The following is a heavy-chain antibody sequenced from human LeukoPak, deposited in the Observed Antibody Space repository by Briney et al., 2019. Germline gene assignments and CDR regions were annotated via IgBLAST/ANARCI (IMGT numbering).Heavy chain of an antibody. D-gene: IGHD1-26*01. J-gene: IGHJ3*02. CDR1: GGSISSGGYY. Sequence: SETLSLTCTVSGGSISSGGYYWSWIRQHPGKGLEWIGYIYYSGSTYYNPSLKSRVTISVDTSKNQFSLKLSPVTAADTAVYYCARRPSIVGATTGAFDIWGQGTMVTVSS. CDR3: ARRPSIVGATTGAFDI. V-gene: IGHV4-31*03. CDR2: IYYSGST.